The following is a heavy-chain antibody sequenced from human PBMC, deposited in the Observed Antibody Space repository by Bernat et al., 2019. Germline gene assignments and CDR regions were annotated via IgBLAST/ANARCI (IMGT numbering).Heavy chain of an antibody. J-gene: IGHJ4*02. Sequence: EVQLVETGGGLIQPGGSLRLSCAASGFTVSSNYMSWVRQAPGKGLEWVSVIYSGGSTYYANSVKGRLTITRENSKNALYLQMNGLRAEETAVYYCARGGGGYGLNYWGQGTLVTVSS. CDR2: IYSGGST. CDR1: GFTVSSNY. CDR3: ARGGGGYGLNY. V-gene: IGHV3-53*02. D-gene: IGHD3-10*01.